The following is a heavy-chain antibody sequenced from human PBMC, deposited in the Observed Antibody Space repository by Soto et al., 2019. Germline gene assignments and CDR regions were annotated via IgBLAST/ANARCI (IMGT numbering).Heavy chain of an antibody. CDR2: ISYDGSNK. V-gene: IGHV3-30*18. CDR3: AKFDVTPTYGSGSIDY. J-gene: IGHJ4*02. CDR1: GFTFSSYG. D-gene: IGHD3-10*01. Sequence: GGSLRLSCAASGFTFSSYGMHWVRQAPGKGLEWVAVISYDGSNKYYADSVKGRFTISRDNSKNTLYLQMNSLRAEDTAVYYCAKFDVTPTYGSGSIDYWGQGT.